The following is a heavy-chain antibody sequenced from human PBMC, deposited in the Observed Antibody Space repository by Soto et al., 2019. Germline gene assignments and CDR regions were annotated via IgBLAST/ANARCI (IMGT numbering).Heavy chain of an antibody. CDR1: GFNFNTNG. J-gene: IGHJ4*02. CDR3: ARGFSAGKGSPPDF. Sequence: PGGSLRLSCATSGFNFNTNGMTWVRQAPGKGLEWVSIISEDSGTTYYAESAKGRFTVSRDNSKNTLYLQMNSLRAEDTATYYCARGFSAGKGSPPDFWGQGSLVTVSS. V-gene: IGHV3-23*01. CDR2: ISEDSGTT. D-gene: IGHD6-13*01.